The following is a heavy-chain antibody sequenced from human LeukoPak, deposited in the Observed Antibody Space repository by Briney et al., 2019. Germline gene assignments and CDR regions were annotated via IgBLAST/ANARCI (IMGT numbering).Heavy chain of an antibody. CDR2: ITASGGRT. V-gene: IGHV3-23*01. J-gene: IGHJ4*02. Sequence: GGSLRLSCVASGFTFSDYAMSWVRQAPGRGLEWVSIITASGGRTYYADSVQGRFIISRDNSMDTLHLQMNGLRDDDTAIYYCAKDFRRDSSGSVPLDSWGQGTLVTVSS. CDR1: GFTFSDYA. D-gene: IGHD3-22*01. CDR3: AKDFRRDSSGSVPLDS.